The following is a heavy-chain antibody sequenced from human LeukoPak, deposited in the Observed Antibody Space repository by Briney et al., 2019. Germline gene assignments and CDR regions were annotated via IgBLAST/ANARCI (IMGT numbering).Heavy chain of an antibody. CDR2: IKQDGSGK. J-gene: IGHJ3*02. Sequence: GGSLRLSCAASGFTFINYWMSWVRQAPGKGLEWMANIKQDGSGKYYVDSVKGRFTISRDNAKNSLYLQMNRLRGEDTALYYCARDVRSTSQYDVFDIWGQGTMVTVSS. CDR1: GFTFINYW. CDR3: ARDVRSTSQYDVFDI. D-gene: IGHD2-2*01. V-gene: IGHV3-7*01.